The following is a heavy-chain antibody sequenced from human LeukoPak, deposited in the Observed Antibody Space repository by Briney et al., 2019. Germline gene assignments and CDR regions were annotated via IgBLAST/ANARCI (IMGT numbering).Heavy chain of an antibody. V-gene: IGHV3-33*08. CDR3: ARVAKPYSSGWVDY. J-gene: IGHJ4*02. Sequence: GGSLRLSCAASGFTFSSYGMHWVRQAPGKGLEWVAVIWYDGSNKYYAGSVKGRFTISRDNSKNTLYLQMNSLRAEDTAVYYCARVAKPYSSGWVDYWGQGTLVTVSS. CDR2: IWYDGSNK. D-gene: IGHD6-19*01. CDR1: GFTFSSYG.